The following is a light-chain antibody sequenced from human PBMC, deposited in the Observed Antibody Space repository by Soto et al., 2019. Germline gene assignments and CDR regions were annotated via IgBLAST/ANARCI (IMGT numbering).Light chain of an antibody. J-gene: IGKJ2*01. CDR3: QQSYSIPYT. Sequence: DIQMTQSPSSLSASVGDRVTITCRASQSSSSYLNWYQQKPGKAPKLLIFAASTLQSGVPSRFSGSGSGSDFTLAIISLQPEDFATYYCQQSYSIPYTFGQGTKLEIK. CDR2: AAS. CDR1: QSSSSY. V-gene: IGKV1-39*01.